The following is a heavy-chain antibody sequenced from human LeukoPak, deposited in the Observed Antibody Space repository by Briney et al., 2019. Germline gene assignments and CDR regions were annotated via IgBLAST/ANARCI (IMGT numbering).Heavy chain of an antibody. CDR2: VSGGGGGT. Sequence: GGSLRLSCAASGFTFNNYAMTWVRQAPGKGLEWVSGVSGGGGGTYHADSVKGRFIISRDNSKNMLYLQMNSLRAEDTAVYYCARALTTLTYEGYWGQGTLVTVSS. CDR3: ARALTTLTYEGY. V-gene: IGHV3-23*01. CDR1: GFTFNNYA. D-gene: IGHD1-1*01. J-gene: IGHJ4*02.